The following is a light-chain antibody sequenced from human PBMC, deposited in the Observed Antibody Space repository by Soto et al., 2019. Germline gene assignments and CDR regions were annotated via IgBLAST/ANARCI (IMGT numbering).Light chain of an antibody. Sequence: IPMTQSPSSLSASVGDRVTIHCRASQSISSYLNWYQQKPGKAPKLLIYAASSLQSGVPSRFSGSGSGTDFTLTISSLQPEDFATYYCQQSYSTLWTFGQGTKVDIK. CDR1: QSISSY. CDR2: AAS. V-gene: IGKV1-39*01. J-gene: IGKJ1*01. CDR3: QQSYSTLWT.